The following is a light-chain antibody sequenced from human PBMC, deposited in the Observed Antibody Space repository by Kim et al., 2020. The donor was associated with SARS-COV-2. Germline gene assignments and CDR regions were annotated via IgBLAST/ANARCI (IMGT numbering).Light chain of an antibody. V-gene: IGLV1-44*01. Sequence: ELTQPPSASGTPGQGVTISCFGSSSNIGSNTVNWYQLLPGPAPKLLIYSNYHRPSGVPDRFSGSMSGPSASLPISGLQSEDEADYYCAAWDDSLNPWV. CDR2: SNY. J-gene: IGLJ3*02. CDR3: AAWDDSLNPWV. CDR1: SSNIGSNT.